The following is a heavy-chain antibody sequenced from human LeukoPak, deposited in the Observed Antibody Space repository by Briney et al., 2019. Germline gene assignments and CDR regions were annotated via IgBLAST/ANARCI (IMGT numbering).Heavy chain of an antibody. J-gene: IGHJ4*02. V-gene: IGHV3-23*01. D-gene: IGHD4-17*01. CDR2: FSGSGGNT. CDR3: ARDLRDHRDYVAYFDY. Sequence: GGSLRLSCAASGFTFSNYAMNWVRQAPGKGLEWVSTFSGSGGNTYYADSVKGRFTISRDNSKNTLSLQMNSLRAEDTAVYFCARDLRDHRDYVAYFDYWGQGTLVTVSS. CDR1: GFTFSNYA.